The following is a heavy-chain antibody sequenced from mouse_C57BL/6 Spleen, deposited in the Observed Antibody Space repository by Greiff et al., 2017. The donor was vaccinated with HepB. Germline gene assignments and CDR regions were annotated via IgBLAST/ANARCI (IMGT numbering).Heavy chain of an antibody. V-gene: IGHV3-6*01. D-gene: IGHD3-3*01. Sequence: EVQRVESGPGLVKPSQSLSLTCSVTGYSITSGYYWNWIRQFPGNKLEWMGYISYDGSNNYNPSLKNRISITRDTSKNQFFLKLNSVTTEDTATYYCARGGDNYAMDYWGQGTSVTVSS. J-gene: IGHJ4*01. CDR1: GYSITSGYY. CDR3: ARGGDNYAMDY. CDR2: ISYDGSN.